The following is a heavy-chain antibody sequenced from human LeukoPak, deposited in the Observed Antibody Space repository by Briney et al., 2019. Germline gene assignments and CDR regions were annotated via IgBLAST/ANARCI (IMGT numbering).Heavy chain of an antibody. Sequence: SETLSLTCTVSGGSISSSSYYWGWIRQPPGKGLEWIGSIYYSGSTYYNPSLKSRVTISVDTSKNQFSLKLSSVTAADTAVYYCASASSYYYYMDVWGKGTTVTISS. CDR1: GGSISSSSYY. CDR2: IYYSGST. V-gene: IGHV4-39*01. J-gene: IGHJ6*03. CDR3: ASASSYYYYMDV.